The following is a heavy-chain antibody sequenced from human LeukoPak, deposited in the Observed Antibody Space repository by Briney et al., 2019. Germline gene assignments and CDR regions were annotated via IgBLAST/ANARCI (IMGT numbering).Heavy chain of an antibody. CDR3: AKDPNGDYIGAFDF. V-gene: IGHV3-23*01. CDR2: ITGSGGGT. J-gene: IGHJ3*01. D-gene: IGHD4-17*01. Sequence: GGSLRLSCAASGFTFSSSAMSWVRQAPDKGLEWVAAITGSGGGTYYGDSAKGRFTISRDNSKNTLYLQMNSLRAEDTAVYYCAKDPNGDYIGAFDFWGQGTMVTVSS. CDR1: GFTFSSSA.